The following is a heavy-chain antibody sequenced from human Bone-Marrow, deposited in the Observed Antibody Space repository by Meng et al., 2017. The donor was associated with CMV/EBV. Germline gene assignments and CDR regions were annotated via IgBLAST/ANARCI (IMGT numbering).Heavy chain of an antibody. CDR1: GYSITGPYY. CDR2: IYHRGTT. J-gene: IGHJ4*02. V-gene: IGHV4-38-2*02. Sequence: SETLSLTCTVSGYSITGPYYWGWIRQPPGKGLEWIGTIYHRGTTYYNPSLKSRATISVDTSKNQFSLKLSSVTAADTAVYYCAGDGYDTLDYWGQGTLVTSPQ. CDR3: AGDGYDTLDY. D-gene: IGHD2-15*01.